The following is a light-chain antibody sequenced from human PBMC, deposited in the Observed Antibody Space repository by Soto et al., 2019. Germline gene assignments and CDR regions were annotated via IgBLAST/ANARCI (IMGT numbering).Light chain of an antibody. V-gene: IGLV2-14*01. CDR2: DVS. J-gene: IGLJ1*01. CDR1: SSDVGGYNY. Sequence: QSVLPQPASVSGSPGQSITISCTGTSSDVGGYNYVSWYQQHPGKAPKLMIYDVSNRPSGVSKRFSGSKSGNTASLTISGLQAEDEADYYCSSYTSSSTRVFGTGTKLTVL. CDR3: SSYTSSSTRV.